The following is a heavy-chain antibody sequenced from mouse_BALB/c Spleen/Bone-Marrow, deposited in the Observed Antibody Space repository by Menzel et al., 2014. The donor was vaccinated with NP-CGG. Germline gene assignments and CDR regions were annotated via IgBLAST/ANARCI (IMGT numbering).Heavy chain of an antibody. Sequence: EVQLQQSGAELVKPGASVKLSCTASGFNIKDTYMHWVKQRPEQGLEWIGRIDPANGNTKYDPKFQGKATITADTSSNTAYLQLSSLKSEDSAVYYCARLDYGSSYALDYWGQGTSVTASS. CDR1: GFNIKDTY. D-gene: IGHD1-1*01. CDR2: IDPANGNT. CDR3: ARLDYGSSYALDY. V-gene: IGHV14-3*02. J-gene: IGHJ4*01.